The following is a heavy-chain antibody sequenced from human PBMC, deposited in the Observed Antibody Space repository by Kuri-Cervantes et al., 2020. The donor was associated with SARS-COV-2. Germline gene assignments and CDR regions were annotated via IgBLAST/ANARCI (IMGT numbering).Heavy chain of an antibody. CDR3: AKPSRLTGSQPFDY. Sequence: LSLTCAASGFTFDDYAMHWVRQAPGKGLEWVSGISWNRGTIVYADSVKGRFTISRDNAKNSLYLQLNSLRAEDTAVYYCAKPSRLTGSQPFDYWGQGTLVTVSS. J-gene: IGHJ4*02. V-gene: IGHV3-9*01. CDR2: ISWNRGTI. D-gene: IGHD1-26*01. CDR1: GFTFDDYA.